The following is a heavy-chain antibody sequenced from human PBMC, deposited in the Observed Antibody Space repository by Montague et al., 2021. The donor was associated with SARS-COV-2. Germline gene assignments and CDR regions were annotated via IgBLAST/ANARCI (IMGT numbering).Heavy chain of an antibody. Sequence: SHSLSLTCTVSGGSISSGSYYWSWIRQPAGKGLEWIGRIYTSGSTNYNPSLKSRVTISVDTSKNQFSLKLSSVTAADTAVYYCARDYKGYCSGGSCSYYYYGMDVWGQGTTVTVSS. CDR2: IYTSGST. J-gene: IGHJ6*02. CDR1: GGSISSGSYY. CDR3: ARDYKGYCSGGSCSYYYYGMDV. D-gene: IGHD2-15*01. V-gene: IGHV4-61*02.